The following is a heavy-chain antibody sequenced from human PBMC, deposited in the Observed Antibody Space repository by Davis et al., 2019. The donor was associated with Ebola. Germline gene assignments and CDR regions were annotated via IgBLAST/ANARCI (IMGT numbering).Heavy chain of an antibody. Sequence: GESLKISCAASGFTFSSYAMSWVRQAPGKGLEWVSAISGSGGSTYYADSVKGRFTISRDNSKNTLYLQMNSLRAEDTAVYYCAKVFDYDKGYWGQGTLVTVSS. CDR3: AKVFDYDKGY. CDR2: ISGSGGST. V-gene: IGHV3-23*01. D-gene: IGHD4-17*01. CDR1: GFTFSSYA. J-gene: IGHJ4*02.